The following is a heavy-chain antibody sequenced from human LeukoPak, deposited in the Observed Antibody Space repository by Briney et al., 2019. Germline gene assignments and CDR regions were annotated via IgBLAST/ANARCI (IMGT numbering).Heavy chain of an antibody. CDR2: INTNTGNP. D-gene: IGHD6-19*01. CDR1: GYTFTSYG. CDR3: ARGLVAVAGHYYFDY. J-gene: IGHJ4*02. V-gene: IGHV7-4-1*02. Sequence: ASVKVSCKASGYTFTSYGISWVRQAPGQGLEWMGWINTNTGNPTYAQGFTGRFVFSLDTSVSTAYLQISSLKAEDTAVYYCARGLVAVAGHYYFDYWGQGTLVTVSS.